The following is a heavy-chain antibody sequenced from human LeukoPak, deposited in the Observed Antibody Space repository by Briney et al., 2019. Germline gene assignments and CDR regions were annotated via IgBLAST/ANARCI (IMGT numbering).Heavy chain of an antibody. J-gene: IGHJ6*03. V-gene: IGHV4-30-2*01. CDR3: ARGPLWFGKGDYYYMDV. D-gene: IGHD3-10*01. Sequence: PSETLSLTCTVSGGSISSGGYYWSWIRQPPGKGLEWIGYIYHSGSTYYNPSLKSRVTISVDRSKNQFSLKLSSVTAADTAVYYCARGPLWFGKGDYYYMDVWGKGTTVTVSS. CDR2: IYHSGST. CDR1: GGSISSGGYY.